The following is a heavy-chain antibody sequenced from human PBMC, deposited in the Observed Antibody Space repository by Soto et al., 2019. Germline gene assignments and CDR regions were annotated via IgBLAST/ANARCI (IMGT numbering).Heavy chain of an antibody. CDR1: GFTFSSYG. Sequence: QVQLVESGGGVVQPGRSLRLSCAASGFTFSSYGMHWVRQAPGKGLEWVAVIWYDGSNKYYADSVKGRFTISRDNSKNTLYLQMNRLRAEDTAVYYCARDRAEVLYGDYEGGKLDAFDIWGQGTMVTVSS. V-gene: IGHV3-33*01. J-gene: IGHJ3*02. CDR3: ARDRAEVLYGDYEGGKLDAFDI. CDR2: IWYDGSNK. D-gene: IGHD4-17*01.